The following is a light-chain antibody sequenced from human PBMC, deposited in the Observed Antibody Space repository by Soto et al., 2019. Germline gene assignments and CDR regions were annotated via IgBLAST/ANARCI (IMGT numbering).Light chain of an antibody. Sequence: QSVLTQPASVSGSPGQSITISCTGTSSDVGGYNYVSWYQQHPGKAPKLMIYDVSNRPSGVSNRFSGSKSGNTASLTISGLQAKDEADYYCSSYTSSSTLHYVFGTGTKVTVL. CDR3: SSYTSSSTLHYV. CDR1: SSDVGGYNY. V-gene: IGLV2-14*01. J-gene: IGLJ1*01. CDR2: DVS.